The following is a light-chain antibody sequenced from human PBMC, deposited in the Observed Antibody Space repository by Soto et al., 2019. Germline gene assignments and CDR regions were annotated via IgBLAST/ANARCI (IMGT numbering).Light chain of an antibody. V-gene: IGKV3D-20*02. CDR3: QQRSNWPPT. CDR1: QSVSSSY. J-gene: IGKJ5*01. Sequence: EVVLTQSPGTLSLSPGEIATLACRASQSVSSSYLAWYQQKPGQAPRLLIYGASSRATGIPDRFSGSGSETDFTLTISSLEPEDFAVYYCQQRSNWPPTFGQGTRLEIK. CDR2: GAS.